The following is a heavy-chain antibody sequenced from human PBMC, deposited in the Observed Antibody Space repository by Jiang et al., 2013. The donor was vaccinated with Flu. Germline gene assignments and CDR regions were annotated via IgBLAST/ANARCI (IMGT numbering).Heavy chain of an antibody. CDR3: ATTTGYCSSTSCSRDYYMDV. J-gene: IGHJ6*03. D-gene: IGHD2-2*01. Sequence: YSFTSYWISWVRQMPGKAGVDGRIDPSDSYTNYSPSFQGHVTISADKSISTAYLQWSSLKASDTAMYYCATTTGYCSSTSCSRDYYMDVWGKGTTVTVSS. CDR2: IDPSDSYT. V-gene: IGHV5-10-1*01. CDR1: YSFTSYW.